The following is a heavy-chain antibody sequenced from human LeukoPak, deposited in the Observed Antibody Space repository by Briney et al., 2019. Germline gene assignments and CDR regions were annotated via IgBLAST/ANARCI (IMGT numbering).Heavy chain of an antibody. Sequence: SETLSLTCTVSGGSISSYYWSWIRQPPGKGLEWIGYIYYSGSTNYNPSLKSRVTISVDTSKNQFSLDLSSVTAADTAVYYCAREGGGRYCSSTSCYSHSAFDIWGQGTMVTVSS. D-gene: IGHD2-2*02. V-gene: IGHV4-59*01. CDR3: AREGGGRYCSSTSCYSHSAFDI. CDR1: GGSISSYY. J-gene: IGHJ3*02. CDR2: IYYSGST.